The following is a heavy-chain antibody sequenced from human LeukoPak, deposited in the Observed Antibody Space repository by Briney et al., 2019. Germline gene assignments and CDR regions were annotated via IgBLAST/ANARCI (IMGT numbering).Heavy chain of an antibody. Sequence: PGRSLRLSCAASGFTFDDYAMHWVRQAPGKGLEWVSGISWSSGSRGYADSMKGRFTISRDNAKNSLYLQMNSLRAEDMALYYCAKDMSTAMVTRGFDYWGQGTLVTVSS. J-gene: IGHJ4*02. V-gene: IGHV3-9*03. CDR3: AKDMSTAMVTRGFDY. D-gene: IGHD5-18*01. CDR2: ISWSSGSR. CDR1: GFTFDDYA.